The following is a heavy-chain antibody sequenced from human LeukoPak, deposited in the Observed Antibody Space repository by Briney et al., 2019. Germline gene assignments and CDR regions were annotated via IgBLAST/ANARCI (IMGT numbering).Heavy chain of an antibody. J-gene: IGHJ5*02. Sequence: PSETLSLTCSASGDSISSSGDYWGWIRQPPGKGLEWIGYIYYSGSTYYNPSLKSRVTISVDTSKNQFSLKLSSVTAADTAVYYCAICGSGHFNWFDPWGQGTLVTVSS. D-gene: IGHD3-10*01. CDR1: GDSISSSGDY. CDR2: IYYSGST. CDR3: AICGSGHFNWFDP. V-gene: IGHV4-30-4*08.